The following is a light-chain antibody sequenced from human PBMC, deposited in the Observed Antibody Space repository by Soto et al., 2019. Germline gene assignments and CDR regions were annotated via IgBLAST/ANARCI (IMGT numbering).Light chain of an antibody. CDR1: QSISNY. CDR2: DVS. J-gene: IGKJ5*01. CDR3: RQRSDWPLT. Sequence: EIVLTQSPATLSLSPGERATLSRWASQSISNYLTWYQQKPGQAPRLLIYDVSNRASGIPARFSGSGSETDFTLTISSLEPEDFAVYYCRQRSDWPLTFGQGTRLEI. V-gene: IGKV3-11*01.